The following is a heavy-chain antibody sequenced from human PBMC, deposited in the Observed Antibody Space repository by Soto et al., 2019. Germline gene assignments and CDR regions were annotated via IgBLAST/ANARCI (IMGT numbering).Heavy chain of an antibody. V-gene: IGHV3-30-3*01. J-gene: IGHJ4*02. CDR2: ISYDGSNK. CDR1: GFTFSSYA. D-gene: IGHD3-10*01. CDR3: ARDHWYGSGSYFDY. Sequence: GGSLRLSCAASGFTFSSYAMHWVRQAPGKGLEWVAVISYDGSNKYYADSVKGRFTISRDNSKNTLYLQMNSLRAEDTAVYYCARDHWYGSGSYFDYWGQGTLVTVSS.